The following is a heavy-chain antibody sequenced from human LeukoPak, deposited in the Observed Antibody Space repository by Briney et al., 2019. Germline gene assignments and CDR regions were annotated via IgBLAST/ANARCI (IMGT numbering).Heavy chain of an antibody. CDR3: ARSSNYDFWSGSLSSYYYYYYGMDV. CDR1: GGSISSGGYY. D-gene: IGHD3-3*01. V-gene: IGHV4-31*03. J-gene: IGHJ6*02. CDR2: IYYSGST. Sequence: SETLSLTCTVSGGSISSGGYYWSWIRQHPGTGLEWIGYIYYSGSTYYNPSLKSRVTISVDTSKNQFSLKLSSVTAADTAVYYCARSSNYDFWSGSLSSYYYYYYGMDVWGQGTTVTVSS.